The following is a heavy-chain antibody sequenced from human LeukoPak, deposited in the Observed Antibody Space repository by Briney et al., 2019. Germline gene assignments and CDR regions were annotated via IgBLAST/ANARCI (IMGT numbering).Heavy chain of an antibody. Sequence: SETLSLTCAVYGGSFSAYYWSWIRQPPGKGLEWIGEINHSGSTNYNPSLKSRVTISVDTSKNQFSLKLSSVTAADTAVYYCARSNTPGATDFDYWGQGTLVTVSS. CDR2: INHSGST. CDR1: GGSFSAYY. V-gene: IGHV4-34*01. J-gene: IGHJ4*02. CDR3: ARSNTPGATDFDY. D-gene: IGHD1-26*01.